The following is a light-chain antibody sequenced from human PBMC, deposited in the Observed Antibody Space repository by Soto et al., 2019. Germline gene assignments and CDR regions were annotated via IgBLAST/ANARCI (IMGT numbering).Light chain of an antibody. CDR1: SSNIGSNY. Sequence: QSVLTQPPSASGTPGQRVTISCSGSSSNIGSNYVYWYQQLPGTAPKLLIYRNNQRPSGVPDRFSGSKSDTSASLAISGLRSEDEADYYCAAWDDSLSGLVVFGGGTKLTVL. J-gene: IGLJ2*01. V-gene: IGLV1-47*01. CDR2: RNN. CDR3: AAWDDSLSGLVV.